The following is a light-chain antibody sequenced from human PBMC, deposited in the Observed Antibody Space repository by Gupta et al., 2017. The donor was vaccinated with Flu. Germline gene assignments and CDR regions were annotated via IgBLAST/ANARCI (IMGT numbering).Light chain of an antibody. CDR3: SSYHGSITL. J-gene: IGLJ2*01. CDR2: EVN. CDR1: SSDVGAYNY. V-gene: IGLV2-14*01. Sequence: QSITISCTGTSSDVGAYNYVYWYQQSPGKAPKRRSFEVNNRPSGVSNRFYGSKSGTQAYMTISGLQAEDDAQYYCSSYHGSITLFGGGTKLTVL.